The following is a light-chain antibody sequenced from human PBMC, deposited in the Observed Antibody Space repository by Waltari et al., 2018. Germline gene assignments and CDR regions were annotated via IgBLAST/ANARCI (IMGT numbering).Light chain of an antibody. Sequence: DIQMTQSPSTLSASVGDRLTITCRASQSISSWLAWYQQKTGKAPKLLIYKASTLESGVPSRFSGSGSGTEFTLTISSLQPDDSATYYCQQYNSYSTFGQGTKVEIK. J-gene: IGKJ1*01. CDR3: QQYNSYST. V-gene: IGKV1-5*03. CDR2: KAS. CDR1: QSISSW.